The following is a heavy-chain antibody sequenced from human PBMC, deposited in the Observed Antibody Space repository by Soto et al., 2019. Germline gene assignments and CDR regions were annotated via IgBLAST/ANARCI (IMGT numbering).Heavy chain of an antibody. Sequence: LRLSCAASGFTFSTYGMHWVRQAPGKGLEWVAVISYDGNNKYYADSVKGRFTISRDNSKNTLYLQMNSLRAEDTAVYYCAKVLYDFWSGYTFDYWGQGTLVTVSS. CDR3: AKVLYDFWSGYTFDY. J-gene: IGHJ4*02. V-gene: IGHV3-30*18. CDR2: ISYDGNNK. D-gene: IGHD3-3*01. CDR1: GFTFSTYG.